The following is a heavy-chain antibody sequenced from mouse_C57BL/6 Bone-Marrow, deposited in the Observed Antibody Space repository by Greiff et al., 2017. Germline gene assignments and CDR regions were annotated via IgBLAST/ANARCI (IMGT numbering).Heavy chain of an antibody. J-gene: IGHJ3*01. V-gene: IGHV5-6*01. Sequence: EVQVVESGGDLVKPGGSLKLSCAASGFTFSSYGMSWVRQTPDKRLEWVATISSGGSYTYYPDSVKGQFTISRDNAKNTLYLQMSSLKSEDTAMYYCARRDYGTGWFAYWGQGTLVTVSA. D-gene: IGHD2-4*01. CDR2: ISSGGSYT. CDR3: ARRDYGTGWFAY. CDR1: GFTFSSYG.